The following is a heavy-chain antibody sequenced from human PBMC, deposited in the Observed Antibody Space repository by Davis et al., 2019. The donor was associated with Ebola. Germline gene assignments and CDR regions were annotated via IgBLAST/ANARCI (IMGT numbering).Heavy chain of an antibody. CDR3: ATDTVDTSLLRGDY. Sequence: GESLKISCSASGFTFSRSSMNWVRQAPGKGLEWVSHISSSGSTIYYADSVKGRFTISRDNAKNSLSLQMNSLRDEDTAVYYCATDTVDTSLLRGDYWGQGTLVTVSS. CDR1: GFTFSRSS. CDR2: ISSSGSTI. D-gene: IGHD5-18*01. J-gene: IGHJ4*02. V-gene: IGHV3-48*02.